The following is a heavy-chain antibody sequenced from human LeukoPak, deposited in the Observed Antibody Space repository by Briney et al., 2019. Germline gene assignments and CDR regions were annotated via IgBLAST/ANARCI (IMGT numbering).Heavy chain of an antibody. V-gene: IGHV1-18*01. CDR3: ARDGAALVLRYFDWLGTGPDAFDI. CDR2: ISAYNGNT. Sequence: GASVNVSRTASGYTFTSYGISWVRQAPGQGLEWMGWISAYNGNTNYAQKLQGRVTMTTDTSTSTAYMELRSLRSDDTAVYYCARDGAALVLRYFDWLGTGPDAFDIWGQGTMVTVSS. CDR1: GYTFTSYG. J-gene: IGHJ3*02. D-gene: IGHD3-9*01.